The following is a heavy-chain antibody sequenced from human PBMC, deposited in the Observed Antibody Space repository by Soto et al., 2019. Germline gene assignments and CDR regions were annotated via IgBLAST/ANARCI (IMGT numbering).Heavy chain of an antibody. D-gene: IGHD3-10*01. CDR1: GGSFSGYY. V-gene: IGHV4-34*01. CDR3: ASRTYYYGSGRKGSFDY. Sequence: QVQLQQWGAGLLKPSETLSLTCVVYGGSFSGYYWSWIRQPPGKGLEWIGEINHSGSTNYNPSLKSRVTISVDTSKNQFSLKLSSVTAADTAVYYCASRTYYYGSGRKGSFDYWGQGTLVTVSS. CDR2: INHSGST. J-gene: IGHJ4*02.